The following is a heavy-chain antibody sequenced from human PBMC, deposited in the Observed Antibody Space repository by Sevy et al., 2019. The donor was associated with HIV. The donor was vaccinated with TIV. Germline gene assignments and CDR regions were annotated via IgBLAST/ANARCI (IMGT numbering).Heavy chain of an antibody. V-gene: IGHV1-69*10. CDR3: ARVIGLRGFDP. CDR1: GGTFSSYA. J-gene: IGHJ5*02. Sequence: ASVKVSCKASGGTFSSYAISWVRQAPGQGLERMGGIIPILGIANYAQKFQGRVTITADKSTSTAYMELSSLRSEDTAVYYCARVIGLRGFDPWGQGTLVTVSS. D-gene: IGHD2-8*01. CDR2: IIPILGIA.